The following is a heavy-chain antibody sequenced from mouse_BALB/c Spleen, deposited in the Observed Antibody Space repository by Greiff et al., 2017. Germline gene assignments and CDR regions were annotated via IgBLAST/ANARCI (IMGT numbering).Heavy chain of an antibody. CDR1: GYTFTSYW. D-gene: IGHD1-1*01. V-gene: IGHV1-7*01. J-gene: IGHJ3*01. Sequence: QVQLQQSGAELAKPGASVKMSCKASGYTFTSYWMHWVKQRPGQGLEWIGYINPSTGYTEYNQKFKDKATLTADKSSSTAYMQLSSLTSEDSAVYYCARGLRPFAYWGQGTLVTVSA. CDR3: ARGLRPFAY. CDR2: INPSTGYT.